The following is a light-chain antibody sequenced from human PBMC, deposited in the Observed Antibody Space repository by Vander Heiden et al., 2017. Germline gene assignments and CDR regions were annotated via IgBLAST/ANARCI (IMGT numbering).Light chain of an antibody. V-gene: IGLV2-14*01. CDR1: SHDSSDSSY. J-gene: IGLJ2*01. CDR2: GVS. CDR3: TSYTTTSAL. Sequence: QSALTQPASVSVSPGQTITISCTGTSHDSSDSSYFSRYQQHPRELTNLMIFGVSNRPSGVSNRFSGSKSGNTASLTISGLQAEDEADYYCTSYTTTSALFGGGTRLTVL.